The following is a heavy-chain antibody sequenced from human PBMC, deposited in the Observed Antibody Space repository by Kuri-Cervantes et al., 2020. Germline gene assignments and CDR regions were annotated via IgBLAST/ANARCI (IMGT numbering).Heavy chain of an antibody. CDR1: GFTFSSYE. V-gene: IGHV3-48*03. CDR2: ISSSGSTI. Sequence: GESLKISCAASGFTFSSYEMNWVRQAPGKGLEWVSYISSSGSTIYYADSVKGRFTISRDNAKNSLYLQMNSLRAEDTAVYYCARDGAGRGHYYYMDVWGKGTTVTVSS. D-gene: IGHD6-13*01. CDR3: ARDGAGRGHYYYMDV. J-gene: IGHJ6*03.